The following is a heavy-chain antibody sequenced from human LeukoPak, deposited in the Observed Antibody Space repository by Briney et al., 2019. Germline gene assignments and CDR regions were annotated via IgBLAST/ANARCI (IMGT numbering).Heavy chain of an antibody. J-gene: IGHJ6*02. D-gene: IGHD4/OR15-4a*01. Sequence: SETLSLTSAVYGVSFNGYYWSWIRQPPGKGLEWIGYIYHSESTYSNPSLKSRVTISVDTSKNQFSLKLSSVTAADTAVYYCASQGATYNTYCLDVWGRGTTVTVSS. CDR1: GVSFNGYY. CDR2: IYHSEST. V-gene: IGHV4-34*01. CDR3: ASQGATYNTYCLDV.